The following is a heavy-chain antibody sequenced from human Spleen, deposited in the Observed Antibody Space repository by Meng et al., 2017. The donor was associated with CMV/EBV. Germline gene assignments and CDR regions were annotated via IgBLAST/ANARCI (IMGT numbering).Heavy chain of an antibody. J-gene: IGHJ6*02. Sequence: GESLKISCAASTFTFLDYYMGWVRQAPGKGLEWVSSISSSSTYIHHADSVKGRFTVSRDNAKNSVHLQMNSLRAEDTAVYYCARDHWTGSSSDVWGQGTTVTVSS. CDR1: TFTFLDYY. CDR3: ARDHWTGSSSDV. V-gene: IGHV3-11*06. D-gene: IGHD3/OR15-3a*01. CDR2: ISSSSTYI.